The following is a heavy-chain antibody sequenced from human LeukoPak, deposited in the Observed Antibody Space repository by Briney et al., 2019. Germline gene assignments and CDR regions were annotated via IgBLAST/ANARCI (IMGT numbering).Heavy chain of an antibody. D-gene: IGHD2-2*01. CDR3: ARLQVPAALPIDY. CDR2: INPNSGGT. V-gene: IGHV1-2*02. CDR1: GYTFTNYG. Sequence: ASVKVSCKASGYTFTNYGISWVRQAPGQGLEWMGWINPNSGGTNYAQKFQGRVTMTRDTSISTAYMELSRLRSDDTAVYYCARLQVPAALPIDYWGQGTLVTVSS. J-gene: IGHJ4*02.